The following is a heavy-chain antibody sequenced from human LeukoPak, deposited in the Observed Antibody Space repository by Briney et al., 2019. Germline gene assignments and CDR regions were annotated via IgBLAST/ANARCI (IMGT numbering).Heavy chain of an antibody. D-gene: IGHD4-11*01. Sequence: GGSLRLSCAASGFTFSIYEMNWVRQAPGKGPEWLSYSDGSGSTTYYADSVKGRFTISRDFSNNTVYVQMNSLRAEDTAVYYCASNYNFDNWGQGTLVTVSS. CDR1: GFTFSIYE. J-gene: IGHJ4*02. CDR3: ASNYNFDN. V-gene: IGHV3-48*03. CDR2: SDGSGSTT.